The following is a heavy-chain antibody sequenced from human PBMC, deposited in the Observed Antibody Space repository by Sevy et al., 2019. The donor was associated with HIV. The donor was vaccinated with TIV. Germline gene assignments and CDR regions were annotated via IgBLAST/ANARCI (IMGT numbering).Heavy chain of an antibody. CDR3: ARDPKGFGELHYYYYYMDV. D-gene: IGHD3-10*01. V-gene: IGHV3-33*01. Sequence: GSLRLSCAASGFTFSSYGMHWVRQAPGKGLEWVAVIWYDGSNKYYADSVKGRFTISRDNSKNTLYLQMNSLRAEETAVYYCARDPKGFGELHYYYYYMDVWGKGTTVTVSS. J-gene: IGHJ6*03. CDR1: GFTFSSYG. CDR2: IWYDGSNK.